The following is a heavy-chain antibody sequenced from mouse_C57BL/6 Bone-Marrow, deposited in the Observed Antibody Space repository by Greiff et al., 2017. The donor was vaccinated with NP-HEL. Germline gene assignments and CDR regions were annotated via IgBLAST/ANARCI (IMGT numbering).Heavy chain of an antibody. V-gene: IGHV1-9*01. CDR1: GYTFTGYW. D-gene: IGHD1-1*01. Sequence: QVQLKESGAELMKPGASVKLSCKATGYTFTGYWIEWVKQRPGHGLEWIGEILPGSGSTNYHEKFKGKATFTSNTSSNTAYMQRSSLTTEDSSIYYCAREATVVAPYWYFDVWGTGTTVTVSS. CDR3: AREATVVAPYWYFDV. J-gene: IGHJ1*03. CDR2: ILPGSGST.